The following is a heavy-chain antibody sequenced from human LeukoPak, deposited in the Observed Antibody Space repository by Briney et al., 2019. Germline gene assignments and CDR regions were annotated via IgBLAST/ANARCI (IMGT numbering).Heavy chain of an antibody. Sequence: GESLKISCKGSGYSFTSYWIGWLRQMPGKGLEWMGIIYPGESDTRYSQSFQGQVTISADKSISTAYLQWSSLNASDTAMYYCARKSGRAFDIWGQGTMVTVSS. CDR2: IYPGESDT. CDR3: ARKSGRAFDI. CDR1: GYSFTSYW. D-gene: IGHD2-15*01. V-gene: IGHV5-51*01. J-gene: IGHJ3*02.